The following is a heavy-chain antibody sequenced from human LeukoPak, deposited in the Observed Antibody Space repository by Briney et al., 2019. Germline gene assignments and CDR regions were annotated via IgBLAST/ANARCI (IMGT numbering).Heavy chain of an antibody. V-gene: IGHV3-7*03. CDR2: MKQDGSEQ. Sequence: PGGSQRLSCTASGFTFSNYWMSWVRQAPGKGLEWVANMKQDGSEQYYVDSMKGRFTISRDNAKNSLYLQINSLRAEDTAVYYCARDRHYDFWSGYYTPFNSWGQGTLVTVSS. CDR1: GFTFSNYW. D-gene: IGHD3-3*01. CDR3: ARDRHYDFWSGYYTPFNS. J-gene: IGHJ4*02.